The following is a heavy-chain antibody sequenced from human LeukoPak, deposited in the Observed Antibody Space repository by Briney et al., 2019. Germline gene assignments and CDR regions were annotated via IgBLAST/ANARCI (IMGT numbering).Heavy chain of an antibody. J-gene: IGHJ5*02. CDR3: ARGGTPGGSGSYYTPFDP. D-gene: IGHD3-10*01. Sequence: PGGSLRLSCAASGFTFSSYAMHWVRQATGKGLEWVSAIGTAGDTYYPGSVKGRFTISRENAKNSLYLQMNSLRAGDTAVYYCARGGTPGGSGSYYTPFDPWGQGTLVTVSS. CDR1: GFTFSSYA. V-gene: IGHV3-13*01. CDR2: IGTAGDT.